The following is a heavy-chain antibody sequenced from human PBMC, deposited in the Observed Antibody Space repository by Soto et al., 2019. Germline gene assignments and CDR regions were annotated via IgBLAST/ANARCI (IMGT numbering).Heavy chain of an antibody. D-gene: IGHD3-22*01. Sequence: GGSLRLSCAASGFTFSSYAMSWVRQAPGKGLEWVSAISGSGGSTYYADSVKGRFTISRDNSKNTLYLQMNSLRAEDTAVYYCAKVAGDYYDSPASFDYWGQGTLVTVSS. V-gene: IGHV3-23*01. J-gene: IGHJ4*02. CDR2: ISGSGGST. CDR3: AKVAGDYYDSPASFDY. CDR1: GFTFSSYA.